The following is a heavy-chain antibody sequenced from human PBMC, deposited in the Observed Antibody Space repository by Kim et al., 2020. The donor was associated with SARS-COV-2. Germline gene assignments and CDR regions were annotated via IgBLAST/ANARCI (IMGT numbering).Heavy chain of an antibody. CDR1: GFTFSSYD. D-gene: IGHD3-9*01. Sequence: GGSLRLSCAVSGFTFSSYDMHWVRQATGKGLEWVSAIGTADDTYYPGSVKGRFTISRENAKNSLYLQMNSLRAGDTAVYYCARGDILTGYFIPPYYYGM. CDR3: ARGDILTGYFIPPYYYGM. J-gene: IGHJ6*01. CDR2: IGTADDT. V-gene: IGHV3-13*01.